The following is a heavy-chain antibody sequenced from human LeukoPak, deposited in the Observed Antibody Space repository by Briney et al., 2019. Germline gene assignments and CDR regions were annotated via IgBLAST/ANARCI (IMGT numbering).Heavy chain of an antibody. CDR1: GFTFNDYY. CDR2: ISSSGSTI. V-gene: IGHV3-11*01. J-gene: IGHJ4*02. CDR3: ARARPVYYGGECGY. D-gene: IGHD3-10*01. Sequence: PGESLKISCAASGFTFNDYYMTWIRQAPGKGLEWVSHISSSGSTIYYADSVKGRFTISRDNAKNSLYLQMNSLRAEDTAVYYCARARPVYYGGECGYWGQGTLVTVSS.